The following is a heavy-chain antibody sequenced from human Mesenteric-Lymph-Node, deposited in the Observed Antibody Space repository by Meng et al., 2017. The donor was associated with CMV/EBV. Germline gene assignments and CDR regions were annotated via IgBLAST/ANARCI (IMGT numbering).Heavy chain of an antibody. CDR2: IRSKAYGGTT. CDR1: GFTFGDYA. D-gene: IGHD6-13*01. V-gene: IGHV3-49*04. Sequence: GESLKISCTASGFTFGDYAMSWVRQAPGKGLEWVGFIRSKAYGGTTEYAASVKGRFTISRDDSKSIAYLQMNSLKTEDTAVYYCTRETLQIAAAGFPTGYWGQGTLVTVSS. CDR3: TRETLQIAAAGFPTGY. J-gene: IGHJ4*02.